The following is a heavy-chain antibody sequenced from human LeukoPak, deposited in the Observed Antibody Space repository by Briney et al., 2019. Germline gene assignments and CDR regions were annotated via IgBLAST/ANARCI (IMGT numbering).Heavy chain of an antibody. CDR3: ARGPQWRGDYYYMDV. D-gene: IGHD6-19*01. CDR1: GYSFTHFD. Sequence: ASVKVSCKASGYSFTHFDINWVRPATRQGLEWMGWMNPNSGNKGYAQKFQGRVTMTMNTSITTAYMELSSLRSEDTAVYYCARGPQWRGDYYYMDVWGRGTTVTVSS. J-gene: IGHJ6*03. V-gene: IGHV1-8*01. CDR2: MNPNSGNK.